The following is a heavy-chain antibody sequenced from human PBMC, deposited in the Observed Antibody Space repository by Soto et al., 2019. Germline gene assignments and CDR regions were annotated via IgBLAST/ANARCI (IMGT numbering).Heavy chain of an antibody. D-gene: IGHD4-4*01. CDR1: GYTFTSYG. Sequence: ASVKVSCKASGYTFTSYGISWVRQAPGQGLEWMGWISAYNGNTNYAQKLQGRVTMTTDTSTSTAYMELRSLSSVTAADTAVYYCARSEGMTTVTTLGYWGQGTLVTVSS. CDR3: ARSEGMTTVTTLGY. V-gene: IGHV1-18*01. CDR2: ISAYNGNT. J-gene: IGHJ4*02.